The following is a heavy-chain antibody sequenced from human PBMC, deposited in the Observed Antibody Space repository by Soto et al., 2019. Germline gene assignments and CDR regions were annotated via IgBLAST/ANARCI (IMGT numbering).Heavy chain of an antibody. V-gene: IGHV2-5*02. CDR3: ALSKGYCTNGVCYFDY. J-gene: IGHJ4*02. CDR2: IYWDDDK. D-gene: IGHD2-8*01. CDR1: GLSLSTSGVG. Sequence: QITLKESGPTLVKPTQTLTLTCTFSGLSLSTSGVGVGWIRQPPGKALEWLALIYWDDDKRYTPSLRSRLTIXKHTSKNQVVLTMTNMDPVDTATYYCALSKGYCTNGVCYFDYWGQGTLVTVSS.